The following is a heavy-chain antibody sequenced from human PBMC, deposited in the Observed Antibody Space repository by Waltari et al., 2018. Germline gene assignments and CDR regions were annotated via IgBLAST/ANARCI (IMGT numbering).Heavy chain of an antibody. CDR2: INHSGST. CDR3: ARPLDSSGPFDY. Sequence: QVQLQQWGAGLLKPSETLSLTCAVYGGSFSGYSWSWIRQPPGKGLEWIGEINHSGSTNYNPSLKSRVTISVDTSKNQFSLKLSSVTAADTAVYYCARPLDSSGPFDYWGQGTLVTVSS. V-gene: IGHV4-34*01. J-gene: IGHJ4*02. D-gene: IGHD3-22*01. CDR1: GGSFSGYS.